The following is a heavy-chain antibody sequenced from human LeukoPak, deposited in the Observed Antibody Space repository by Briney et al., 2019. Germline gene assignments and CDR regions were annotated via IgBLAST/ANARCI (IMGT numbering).Heavy chain of an antibody. CDR1: GGSISSYY. D-gene: IGHD2/OR15-2a*01. V-gene: IGHV4-59*08. CDR2: IYYSGST. J-gene: IGHJ5*02. Sequence: SETLSLTCTVSGGSISSYYWSWIRQPPGKGLEWIGYIYYSGSTNYNPSLKSRVTISVDASKKHFSLRRSSLTAADTAVYYCALHLAEFDWFDPWGPGTLVTVSS. CDR3: ALHLAEFDWFDP.